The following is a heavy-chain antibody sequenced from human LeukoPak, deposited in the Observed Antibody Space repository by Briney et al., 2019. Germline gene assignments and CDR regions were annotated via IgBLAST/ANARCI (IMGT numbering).Heavy chain of an antibody. D-gene: IGHD2-21*02. Sequence: GGSLRLTCTASGFTFSDYWMDWVRQAPGKGLEWVANINQAGTDKYYVDSVKGRFTISRDNAKNSLYLQMNSLRAEDTAVYYCGRGDPDYWGQGALVTVSS. J-gene: IGHJ4*02. CDR1: GFTFSDYW. V-gene: IGHV3-7*01. CDR2: INQAGTDK. CDR3: GRGDPDY.